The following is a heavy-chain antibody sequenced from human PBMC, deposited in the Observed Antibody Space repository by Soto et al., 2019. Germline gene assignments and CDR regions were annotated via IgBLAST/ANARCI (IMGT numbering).Heavy chain of an antibody. V-gene: IGHV1-8*01. CDR1: GYTFTSYD. D-gene: IGHD2-15*01. J-gene: IGHJ6*02. Sequence: QVQLVQSGAEVKKPGASVKVSCKASGYTFTSYDINWVRQATGQGLEWMGWMNPNSGNTGYAQKFQGRVTMTRNTXTXXAYMELSSLRSEDTAVYYCARADGGGDYYYYGMDVWGQGTTVTVSS. CDR3: ARADGGGDYYYYGMDV. CDR2: MNPNSGNT.